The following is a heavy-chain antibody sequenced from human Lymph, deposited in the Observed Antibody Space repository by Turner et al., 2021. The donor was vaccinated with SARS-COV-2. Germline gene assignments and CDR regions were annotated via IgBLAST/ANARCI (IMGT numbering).Heavy chain of an antibody. CDR3: ARAAQLTVWFDP. CDR2: MDPNSGKT. V-gene: IGHV1-8*01. Sequence: HVQLVHSWAEVKKPGASVKVSCMASGYTFTRYDINWVRQATGQGLEWMGWMDPNSGKTGYAQKYQGRDTRTRNTYISKAYMELRSLRSEDTAVYYCARAAQLTVWFDPWGQGTLVNVSS. D-gene: IGHD3-9*01. J-gene: IGHJ5*02. CDR1: GYTFTRYD.